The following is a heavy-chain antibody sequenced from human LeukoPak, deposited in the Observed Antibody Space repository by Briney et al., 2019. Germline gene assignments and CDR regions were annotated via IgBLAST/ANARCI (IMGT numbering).Heavy chain of an antibody. J-gene: IGHJ4*02. CDR2: IKEDGREK. CDR1: GFTFSTYW. Sequence: GSLRLSCEASGFTFSTYWMTWVRQAPGKGLEWVANIKEDGREKNYVDSVKGRFTISRDNAKNSLYLQMNSPRVEDTGVYYCARGVTGIRLWGRGTLVTVSS. V-gene: IGHV3-7*01. D-gene: IGHD2-21*02. CDR3: ARGVTGIRL.